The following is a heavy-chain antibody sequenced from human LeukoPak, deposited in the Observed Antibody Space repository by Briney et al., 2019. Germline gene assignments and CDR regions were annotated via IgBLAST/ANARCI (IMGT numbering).Heavy chain of an antibody. Sequence: PGRSLRLSCAASGFTFSTYWMHWVRQVPGKGLVWASRFNSDGRSTYYADSVKGRFTISRDNAKNTLYLQMNSLRAEDTAVYYCARGRYYLDSWGQGTLVTVSS. CDR3: ARGRYYLDS. D-gene: IGHD4-17*01. V-gene: IGHV3-74*01. J-gene: IGHJ4*02. CDR1: GFTFSTYW. CDR2: FNSDGRST.